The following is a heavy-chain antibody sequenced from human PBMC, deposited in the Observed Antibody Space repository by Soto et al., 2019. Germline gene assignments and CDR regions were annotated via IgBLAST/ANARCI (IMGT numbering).Heavy chain of an antibody. V-gene: IGHV6-1*01. CDR3: ARDSLMGRYCIXXSXXXSXXDX. D-gene: IGHD2-2*01. CDR2: TYYRSKWYN. Sequence: SQTLSLTCAISGDSVSSNSAAWNWIRQSPSRGLEWLGRTYYRSKWYNDYAVSVKSRITINPDTSKNQFSLQLNSVTPEDTAVYYCARDSLMGRYCIXXSXXXSXXDXWGXGTTVTXXS. CDR1: GDSVSSNSAA. J-gene: IGHJ6*01.